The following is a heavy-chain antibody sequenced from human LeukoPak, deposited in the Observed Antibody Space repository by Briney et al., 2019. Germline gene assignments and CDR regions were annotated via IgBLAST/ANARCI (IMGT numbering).Heavy chain of an antibody. CDR3: AKDHGNYDFDY. CDR2: IRYDGSTK. J-gene: IGHJ4*02. V-gene: IGHV3-30*02. CDR1: GFTFSSYG. Sequence: PGGSLRLSCAASGFTFSSYGMHWVRQAPGKGLEWVAVIRYDGSTKYCADSVKGRFTISRDNSKSTLFLQMNSLRAEDTAVFYCAKDHGNYDFDYWGQGTLVTVSS. D-gene: IGHD1-7*01.